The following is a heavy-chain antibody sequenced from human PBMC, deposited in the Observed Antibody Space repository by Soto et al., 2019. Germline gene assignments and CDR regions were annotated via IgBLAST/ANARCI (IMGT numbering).Heavy chain of an antibody. D-gene: IGHD3-9*01. CDR1: GFTFSNFE. J-gene: IGHJ6*02. V-gene: IGHV3-48*03. Sequence: PGGSLRLSCAASGFTFSNFEMHWVRQAPGKGLEWVSYINTAGSTKYYAESVRGRFTISRDNARNSLFLQMNSLRAEDTAVYYCARAECSSPDCLTAYYSYGLDVWGQGYTVTVYS. CDR3: ARAECSSPDCLTAYYSYGLDV. CDR2: INTAGSTK.